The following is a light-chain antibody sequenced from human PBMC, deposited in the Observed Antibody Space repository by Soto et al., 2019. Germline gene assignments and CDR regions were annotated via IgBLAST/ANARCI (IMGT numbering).Light chain of an antibody. V-gene: IGKV3-20*01. CDR3: YHNS. Sequence: EIVLTQSPGTLSLSPGERATLSCRASQIISTDSLAWYQHKPGQAPRLLIYATSSRATGIPDRFSGSGSGTDFTLTFIRLVPEDSADYYSYHNSFGQGTSLEIK. CDR2: ATS. J-gene: IGKJ2*01. CDR1: QIISTDS.